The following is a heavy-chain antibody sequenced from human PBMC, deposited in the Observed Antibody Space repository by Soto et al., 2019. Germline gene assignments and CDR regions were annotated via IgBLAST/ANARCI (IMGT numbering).Heavy chain of an antibody. D-gene: IGHD6-13*01. CDR3: ASPVGGPDSSSWFITNPYYYYSGMDV. CDR1: GFTFSSYG. V-gene: IGHV3-33*01. CDR2: IWYDGSNK. J-gene: IGHJ6*02. Sequence: HPGGSLRLSCAASGFTFSSYGMHWVRQAPGKGLEWVAVIWYDGSNKYYADSVKGRFTISRDNSKNTLYLQMNSLRAEDTAVYYCASPVGGPDSSSWFITNPYYYYSGMDVWGQGTTVTVSS.